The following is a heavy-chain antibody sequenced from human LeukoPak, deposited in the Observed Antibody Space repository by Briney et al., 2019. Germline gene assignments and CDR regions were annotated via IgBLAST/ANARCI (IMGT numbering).Heavy chain of an antibody. J-gene: IGHJ4*02. CDR2: ISSDSNTI. CDR3: AREGRLRPSHIDY. Sequence: GGSLRLSCVASGFTLSSYSINWVRQAPGQGLDWVSYISSDSNTIYYADSAEGRFTISRDNAQNLLYLQMNSLRAEDTAVYYCAREGRLRPSHIDYWGQGTLVTVSS. V-gene: IGHV3-48*04. D-gene: IGHD2-15*01. CDR1: GFTLSSYS.